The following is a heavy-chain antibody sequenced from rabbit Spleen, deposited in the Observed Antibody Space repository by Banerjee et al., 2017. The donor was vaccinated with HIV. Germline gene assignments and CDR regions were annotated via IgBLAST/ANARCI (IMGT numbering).Heavy chain of an antibody. CDR2: IYTGSSGSA. J-gene: IGHJ4*01. CDR3: ARDSGTADDYFSL. Sequence: QEQLEESGGGLVKPGASLTLTCTASGFSFSSSYWICWVRQAPGKGLEWIACIYTGSSGSAYYTSWAKGRSTISKTSTTVTLQMTSLTAADTATYFCARDSGTADDYFSLWGQGTLVTVS. CDR1: GFSFSSSYW. D-gene: IGHD1-1*01. V-gene: IGHV1S45*01.